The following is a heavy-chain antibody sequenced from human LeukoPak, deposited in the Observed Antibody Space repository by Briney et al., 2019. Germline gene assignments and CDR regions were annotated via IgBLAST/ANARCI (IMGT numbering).Heavy chain of an antibody. D-gene: IGHD6-19*01. CDR3: ARGPGGWYGSYWFDP. CDR2: INPNSGGT. J-gene: IGHJ5*02. CDR1: GYTFTGYY. Sequence: ASVKVSCKASGYTFTGYYMHWVRQAHGQGLEWMGWINPNSGGTNYAQKFQGRVTMTRDTSISTAYMELSRLRSDDTAVYYCARGPGGWYGSYWFDPWGQGTLVTVSS. V-gene: IGHV1-2*02.